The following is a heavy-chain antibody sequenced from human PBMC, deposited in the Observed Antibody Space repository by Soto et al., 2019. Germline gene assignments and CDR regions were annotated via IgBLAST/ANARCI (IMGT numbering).Heavy chain of an antibody. V-gene: IGHV1-8*01. CDR2: MNPNSGNT. CDR1: GYTFTSYD. CDR3: ARNVGYSYGYQSTPQYYFDY. J-gene: IGHJ4*02. D-gene: IGHD5-18*01. Sequence: ASVKVSCKASGYTFTSYDINWVRQATGQGLEWMGWMNPNSGNTGYAQKFQGRVTMTRNTSISTAYMELSSLRSEDTAVYYCARNVGYSYGYQSTPQYYFDYWGQGTLVTVSS.